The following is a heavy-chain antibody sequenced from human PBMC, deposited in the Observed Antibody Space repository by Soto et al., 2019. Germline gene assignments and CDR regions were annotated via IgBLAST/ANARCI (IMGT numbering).Heavy chain of an antibody. D-gene: IGHD1-1*01. V-gene: IGHV3-30-3*01. CDR1: GFTFGTYT. J-gene: IGHJ6*02. Sequence: PGGSLRLSCVASGFTFGTYTIHWVRLAPGKGLQWVALISYEGSNTYYADSVKGRFTVSRDNSENTLYLQMNSLRPEDTGVYYCARVTPGNNLYYFYGLDVWGQGTSVTVSS. CDR2: ISYEGSNT. CDR3: ARVTPGNNLYYFYGLDV.